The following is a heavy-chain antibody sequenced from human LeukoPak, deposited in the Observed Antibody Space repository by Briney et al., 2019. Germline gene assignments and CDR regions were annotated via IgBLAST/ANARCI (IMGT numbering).Heavy chain of an antibody. Sequence: SETLSLTCAVYGGSFSGYYWSWIRQPPGKGLEWIGEINHSGGTNYNPSLKSRVTISVDTSKNQFSLKLSSVTAADTAVYYCAGGTFAPEYYYGMDVWGQGTTVTVSS. V-gene: IGHV4-34*01. CDR2: INHSGGT. CDR3: AGGTFAPEYYYGMDV. J-gene: IGHJ6*02. CDR1: GGSFSGYY.